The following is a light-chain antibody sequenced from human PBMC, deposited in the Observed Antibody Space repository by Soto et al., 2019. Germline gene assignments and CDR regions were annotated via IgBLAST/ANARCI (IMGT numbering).Light chain of an antibody. V-gene: IGKV3-15*01. Sequence: EIVMTQSPATLSVSPGERATLSCRASQSVSSNLAWYQQKPGQAPRLLIYGASIRATGIPVRFSGSGSGTGFTLTISSLQSGDFAVYYCQQYNNWPPWTFGRGTKVEIK. CDR3: QQYNNWPPWT. J-gene: IGKJ1*01. CDR2: GAS. CDR1: QSVSSN.